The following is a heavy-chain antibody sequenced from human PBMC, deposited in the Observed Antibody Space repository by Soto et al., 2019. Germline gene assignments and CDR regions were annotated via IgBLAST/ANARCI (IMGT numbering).Heavy chain of an antibody. D-gene: IGHD4-17*01. J-gene: IGHJ4*02. CDR1: GYNFNQYY. Sequence: QVQLMQSGAEVRKPGASVRLSCETSGYNFNQYYIHWVRQAPGQGLEWRGIINLRGGTTEYAHKFRGRVTVTGDTSTRTAYMELRSLRSEDTAIYFCARGPDDSDVPRWDYWGQGTLVTVSS. V-gene: IGHV1-46*02. CDR3: ARGPDDSDVPRWDY. CDR2: INLRGGTT.